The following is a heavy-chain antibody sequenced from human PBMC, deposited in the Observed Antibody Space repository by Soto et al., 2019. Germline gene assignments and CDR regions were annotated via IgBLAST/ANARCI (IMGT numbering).Heavy chain of an antibody. CDR3: ARVRADIVVVPAAIWFDP. CDR1: GFTFSSYA. V-gene: IGHV3-23*01. CDR2: ISGSGGTI. D-gene: IGHD2-2*01. Sequence: PGGSLRLSCAASGFTFSSYAMSWVRQAPGKGLEWVSAISGSGGTIYYADSVKGRLTISRDNAKNSLYLQMNSLRAEDTAVYYCARVRADIVVVPAAIWFDPWGQGTLVTVSS. J-gene: IGHJ5*02.